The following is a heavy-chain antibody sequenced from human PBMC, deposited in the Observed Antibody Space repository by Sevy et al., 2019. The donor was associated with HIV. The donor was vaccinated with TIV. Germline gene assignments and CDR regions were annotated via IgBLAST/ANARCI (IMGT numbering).Heavy chain of an antibody. J-gene: IGHJ4*02. Sequence: GGSLRLSCAASGFTFSSCWMHWVRQAPGKGLVWVSRINSDGSSTSYADSVKGRFTISRDNAKNTLYLQMNSLRAEDTAVYYCASSKGDYYYGSGSLHADYWGQGTLVTVSS. CDR2: INSDGSST. D-gene: IGHD3-10*01. V-gene: IGHV3-74*01. CDR1: GFTFSSCW. CDR3: ASSKGDYYYGSGSLHADY.